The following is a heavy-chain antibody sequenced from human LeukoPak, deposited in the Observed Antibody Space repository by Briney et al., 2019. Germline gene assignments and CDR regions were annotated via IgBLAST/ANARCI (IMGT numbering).Heavy chain of an antibody. Sequence: PSETLSLTCTVSGGSISSSSYYWGWIRQPPGRGLEWFGSIYYSGSTYYTPSLKIRVTISVDTSKNQFSLKLSSVTAADTAVYYCARVVGELSPYYFDYWGQGTLVTVSS. CDR3: ARVVGELSPYYFDY. CDR2: IYYSGST. J-gene: IGHJ4*02. D-gene: IGHD3-10*01. CDR1: GGSISSSSYY. V-gene: IGHV4-39*07.